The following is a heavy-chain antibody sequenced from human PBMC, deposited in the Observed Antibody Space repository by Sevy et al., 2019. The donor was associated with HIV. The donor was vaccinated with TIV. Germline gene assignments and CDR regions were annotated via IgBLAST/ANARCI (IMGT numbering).Heavy chain of an antibody. CDR1: GFTFSSYG. V-gene: IGHV3-33*06. CDR2: IWYDGSSK. D-gene: IGHD6-6*01. Sequence: GGSLRLSCAASGFTFSSYGMHWVRQAPGKGLEWVAVIWYDGSSKYYADSVKGRFTVSRDNSKNTLYLQMNSLRAEDTAVYYCAKDLTGRYSSSSGDFDYWGQGTLVTVSS. CDR3: AKDLTGRYSSSSGDFDY. J-gene: IGHJ4*02.